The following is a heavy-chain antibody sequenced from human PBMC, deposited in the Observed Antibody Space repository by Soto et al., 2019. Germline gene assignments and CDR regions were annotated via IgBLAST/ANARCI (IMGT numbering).Heavy chain of an antibody. D-gene: IGHD5-18*01. CDR2: IIPIFGTA. CDR1: GGTFSSYA. Sequence: QVQLVQSGAEVKKPGSSVKVSCKASGGTFSSYAISWVRQAPGQGLEWMGGIIPIFGTANYAQKFQGRVTITADDSTRTAFMELSSLRSEDTSVYYCARTLDLLDTAMVTRGAFDIWGQGTMVTVSS. CDR3: ARTLDLLDTAMVTRGAFDI. J-gene: IGHJ3*02. V-gene: IGHV1-69*01.